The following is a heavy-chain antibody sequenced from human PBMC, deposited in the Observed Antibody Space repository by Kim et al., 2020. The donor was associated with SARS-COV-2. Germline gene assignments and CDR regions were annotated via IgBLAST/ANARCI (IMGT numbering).Heavy chain of an antibody. J-gene: IGHJ2*01. Sequence: GGSLRLSCAASGFTFSSYSMNWVRQAPGKGLEWVSYISSSSSTIYYADSVKGRFTISRDNAKNSLYLQMNSLRAEDTAVYYCARDRLRRDIVVVPAAMRYWYFDLWGRGTLVTVSS. CDR2: ISSSSSTI. CDR3: ARDRLRRDIVVVPAAMRYWYFDL. V-gene: IGHV3-48*04. D-gene: IGHD2-2*01. CDR1: GFTFSSYS.